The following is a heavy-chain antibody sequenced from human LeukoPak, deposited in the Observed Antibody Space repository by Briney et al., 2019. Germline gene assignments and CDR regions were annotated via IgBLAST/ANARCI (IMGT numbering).Heavy chain of an antibody. V-gene: IGHV3-30-3*01. CDR1: GFTFSSYA. CDR3: AKEGSVCTNGICRYFDY. D-gene: IGHD2-8*01. Sequence: LPGGSLRLSCAASGFTFSSYAMHWVRQAPGKGLEWAAVISYDGSNKYYADSVKGRFTISRDNAKNSLYLQMDSLRAEDTALYYCAKEGSVCTNGICRYFDYWGQGTLVTVSS. J-gene: IGHJ4*02. CDR2: ISYDGSNK.